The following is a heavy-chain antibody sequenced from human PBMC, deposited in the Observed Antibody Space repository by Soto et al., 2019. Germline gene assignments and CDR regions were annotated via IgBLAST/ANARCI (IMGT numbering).Heavy chain of an antibody. V-gene: IGHV3-33*01. J-gene: IGHJ5*02. CDR3: ARSRSIAAAPPSWFDP. CDR1: GFTFSSYG. Sequence: QVQLVESGGGVVQPGRSLRLSCAASGFTFSSYGMHWVRQAPGKGLEWVAVIWYDGSNKYYADSVKGRFTISRDNSKNTLYLQMNSLRAEDTAVYYCARSRSIAAAPPSWFDPWGQGTLVTVSS. CDR2: IWYDGSNK. D-gene: IGHD6-13*01.